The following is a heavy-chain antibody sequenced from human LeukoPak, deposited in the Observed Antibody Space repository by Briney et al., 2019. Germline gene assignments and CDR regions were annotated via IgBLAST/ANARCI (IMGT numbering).Heavy chain of an antibody. V-gene: IGHV1-2*02. CDR3: ARPLTAAGTNYYYYGMDV. Sequence: ASVKVSCKASGYTFTGYYMHWVRQAPGQGLEWMGWINPNSGGTNYAQKFQGRVTMPRDTSISTAYMELSRLRSDDTAVYYCARPLTAAGTNYYYYGMDVWGQGTTVTVCS. J-gene: IGHJ6*02. CDR1: GYTFTGYY. D-gene: IGHD6-13*01. CDR2: INPNSGGT.